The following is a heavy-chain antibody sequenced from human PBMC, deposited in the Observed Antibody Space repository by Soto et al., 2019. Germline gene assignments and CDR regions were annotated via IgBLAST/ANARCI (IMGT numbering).Heavy chain of an antibody. D-gene: IGHD2-21*01. CDR2: ISYDGSNK. CDR3: AKDSEVAIPKYYFDY. CDR1: GFAFSSYG. J-gene: IGHJ4*02. V-gene: IGHV3-30*18. Sequence: PGWSLRLSCAASGFAFSSYGIHWVRQAPGKGLEWVAIISYDGSNKYYADSVRGRFTVSRDNSKNTLYLQMNSLRAEDTAVYYCAKDSEVAIPKYYFDYWGQGTLVTVSA.